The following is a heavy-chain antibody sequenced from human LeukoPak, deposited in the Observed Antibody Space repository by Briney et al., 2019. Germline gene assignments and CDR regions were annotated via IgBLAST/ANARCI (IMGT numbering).Heavy chain of an antibody. CDR2: FEPEEGKT. V-gene: IGHV1-24*01. J-gene: IGHJ3*01. Sequence: ASVKVSCKASGYALSGLSIHWVRQSPGKGLEWMGGFEPEEGKTIYAQTFQGRLSMTEDTPTDTAFMELSTLESEDTAVYYRANEGDGFDLWGQGTMVTVSS. CDR1: GYALSGLS. CDR3: ANEGDGFDL.